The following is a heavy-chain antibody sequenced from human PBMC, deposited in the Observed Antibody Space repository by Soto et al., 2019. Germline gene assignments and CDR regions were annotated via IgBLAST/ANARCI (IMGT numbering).Heavy chain of an antibody. CDR1: GGTFSSYA. D-gene: IGHD1-26*01. CDR2: IIPIFGTA. J-gene: IGHJ6*02. V-gene: IGHV1-69*06. CDR3: AREAGSGSYYSSLYYGMDV. Sequence: SVKVSCKASGGTFSSYAISWVRQAPGQGLEWMGGIIPIFGTANYAQKFQGRVTITADKSTSTAYMELGSLRSEDTAVYYCAREAGSGSYYSSLYYGMDVWGQGTTVTVSS.